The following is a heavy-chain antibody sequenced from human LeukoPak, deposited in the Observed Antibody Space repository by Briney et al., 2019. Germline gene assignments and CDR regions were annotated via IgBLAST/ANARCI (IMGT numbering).Heavy chain of an antibody. J-gene: IGHJ4*02. Sequence: ASVKVSCKASGGTFTSYAISGVRQAPGQGLEWMGGIIPIFGTANYAQKFQGRVTITADESTSTAYMELSSLRSEDTAVYFCARGFGVVTPDRLYYFDYWGQGALVTVSS. D-gene: IGHD3-3*01. CDR2: IIPIFGTA. CDR3: ARGFGVVTPDRLYYFDY. V-gene: IGHV1-69*13. CDR1: GGTFTSYA.